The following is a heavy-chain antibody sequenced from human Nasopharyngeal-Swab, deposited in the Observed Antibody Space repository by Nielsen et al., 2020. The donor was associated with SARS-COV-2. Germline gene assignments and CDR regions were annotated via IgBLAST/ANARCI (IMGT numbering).Heavy chain of an antibody. CDR1: GYTFTSYA. CDR2: INAGNGNT. Sequence: ASVKVSCKASGYTFTSYAMHWVRQAPGQRLEWMGWINAGNGNTKYSQKFQGRVTITRDTSASTAYMELSSLRSEDTAVYYCASSGRWLQFGGDAFDIWGPGTMVTVSS. D-gene: IGHD5-24*01. V-gene: IGHV1-3*01. CDR3: ASSGRWLQFGGDAFDI. J-gene: IGHJ3*02.